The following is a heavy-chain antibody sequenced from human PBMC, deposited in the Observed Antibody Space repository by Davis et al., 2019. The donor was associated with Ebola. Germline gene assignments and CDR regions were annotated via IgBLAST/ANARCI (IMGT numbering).Heavy chain of an antibody. D-gene: IGHD1-1*01. CDR1: GYTFTSYG. J-gene: IGHJ4*02. CDR2: INPHNGNT. Sequence: ASVKVSCKASGYTFTSYGITWVRQAPGQGLEWMGWINPHNGNTNYAQNVQGRVIMTSDTATTTAYMEVGNLRSDDTAVYYCARAQFPTTSDHWGQGTLVTVSS. V-gene: IGHV1-18*04. CDR3: ARAQFPTTSDH.